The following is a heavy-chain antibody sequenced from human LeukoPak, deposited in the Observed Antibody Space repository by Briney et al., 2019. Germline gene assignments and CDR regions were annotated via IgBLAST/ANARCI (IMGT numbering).Heavy chain of an antibody. D-gene: IGHD3-10*01. CDR1: GYTFTGYY. CDR3: ARSGRWFGEQSLIPDY. CDR2: INPNSGGT. J-gene: IGHJ4*02. V-gene: IGHV1-2*02. Sequence: RASVKVSCKASGYTFTGYYMHWVRQAPGQGLEWMGWINPNSGGTNYAQKFQGRVTMTRDTSISTAYMELSRLRSGDTAVYYCARSGRWFGEQSLIPDYWGQGTLVTVPS.